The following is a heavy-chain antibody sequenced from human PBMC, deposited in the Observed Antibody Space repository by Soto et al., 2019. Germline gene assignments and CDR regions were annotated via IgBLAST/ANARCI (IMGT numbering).Heavy chain of an antibody. J-gene: IGHJ5*02. CDR3: ARDLDSSGFSPDWFDP. CDR1: GGSLSNYY. CDR2: IYTGGSI. V-gene: IGHV4-4*07. Sequence: SETLSLTCTVSGGSLSNYYWGLIRQPTGKVLEWIGRIYTGGSINYNPSLKSRVTMSVDTSKQQFSLKLTSVTAADTAVYYCARDLDSSGFSPDWFDPWGQGTLVTVSS. D-gene: IGHD3-22*01.